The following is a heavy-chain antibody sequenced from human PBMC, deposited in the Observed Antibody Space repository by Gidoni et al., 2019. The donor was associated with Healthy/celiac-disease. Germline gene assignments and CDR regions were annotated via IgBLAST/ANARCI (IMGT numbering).Heavy chain of an antibody. V-gene: IGHV1-2*06. CDR3: ARDDIVVVPGYYYYGMDV. CDR2: INPNSGGT. Sequence: QVQLVQSGAEVKKPGASVKVSRKASGYTFTGYYMHWVRQAPGQGLEWMGRINPNSGGTNYAQKFQGRVTMTRDTSISTAYMELSRLRSDDTAVYYCARDDIVVVPGYYYYGMDVWGQGTTVTVSS. D-gene: IGHD2-2*01. CDR1: GYTFTGYY. J-gene: IGHJ6*02.